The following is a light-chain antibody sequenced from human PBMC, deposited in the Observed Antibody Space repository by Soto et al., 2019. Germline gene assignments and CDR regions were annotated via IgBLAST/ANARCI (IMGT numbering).Light chain of an antibody. V-gene: IGKV3-20*01. Sequence: DIVMTQSPAPLSVSPGERATLSCRASQSVSIKLAWYQQKPGQAPRLLIYDTSTRATGIPDRFSGGWSGTDCTLTISRLEPEDVALYYCQQYGGSPISLVQGTRLEIK. CDR1: QSVSIK. CDR2: DTS. CDR3: QQYGGSPIS. J-gene: IGKJ5*01.